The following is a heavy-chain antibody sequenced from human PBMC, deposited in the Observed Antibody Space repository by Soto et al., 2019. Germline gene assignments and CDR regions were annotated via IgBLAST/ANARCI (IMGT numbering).Heavy chain of an antibody. CDR1: GYTFTSYY. V-gene: IGHV1-46*01. CDR3: ARDAPMTTVTTLDSGRDAFDI. J-gene: IGHJ3*02. Sequence: ASVKVSCKASGYTFTSYYMHWVRQARVQWLEWMGIINPSGGSTSYAQKFQGRVTMTRDTSTSTVYMELSSLRSEDTAVYYCARDAPMTTVTTLDSGRDAFDIWGQGTMVTVSS. CDR2: INPSGGST. D-gene: IGHD4-4*01.